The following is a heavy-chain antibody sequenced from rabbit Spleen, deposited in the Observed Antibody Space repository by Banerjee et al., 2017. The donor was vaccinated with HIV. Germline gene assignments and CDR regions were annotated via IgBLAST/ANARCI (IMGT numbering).Heavy chain of an antibody. J-gene: IGHJ6*01. D-gene: IGHD1-1*01. V-gene: IGHV1S45*01. CDR3: TSYIGGSGYGL. CDR2: ICGSRDST. CDR1: GFDFSSRYW. Sequence: QEQLVESGGGLVQPEGSLTLTCKASGFDFSSRYWMSWVRQAPGKGPEWIACICGSRDSTYYASWAKGRFTISKTSSTTVTLQMTSLTAADTATYFCTSYIGGSGYGLWGQGTLVTVS.